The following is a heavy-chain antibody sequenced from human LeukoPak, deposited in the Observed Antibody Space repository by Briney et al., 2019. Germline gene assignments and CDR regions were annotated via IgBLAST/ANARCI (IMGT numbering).Heavy chain of an antibody. J-gene: IGHJ4*02. CDR2: INPNSGGT. Sequence: GASVKVSCKASGYTFTGYYMHWVRRAPGQGLEWMGWINPNSGGTNSAQKFQGRVTMTRDTSISTAHMELGRLRSDDTAVYYCARGGYYDSSAYRVLDYWGQGTLVTVSS. D-gene: IGHD3-22*01. CDR1: GYTFTGYY. CDR3: ARGGYYDSSAYRVLDY. V-gene: IGHV1-2*02.